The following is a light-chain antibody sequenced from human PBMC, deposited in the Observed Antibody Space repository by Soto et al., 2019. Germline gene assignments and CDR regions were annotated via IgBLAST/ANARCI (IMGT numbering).Light chain of an antibody. CDR2: DAS. CDR3: QQYDNLPLT. CDR1: QDISNY. V-gene: IGKV1-33*01. Sequence: DIQMTQSPSSLSASVGDRVTITCQASQDISNYLNWYQQKPGKAPKLLIYDASNLETGVPSRFSGSGSGTDVTFTISSLQPEDIATSYCQQYDNLPLTFGGGTKVEIK. J-gene: IGKJ4*01.